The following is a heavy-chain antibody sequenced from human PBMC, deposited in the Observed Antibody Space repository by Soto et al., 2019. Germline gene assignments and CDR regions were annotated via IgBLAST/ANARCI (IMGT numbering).Heavy chain of an antibody. CDR2: ISGSGNKT. CDR1: GFTFSTYA. Sequence: EVQLLESGGGLVQPGGSLRLSCGVSGFTFSTYAMSWVRQAPGKGLEWVSAISGSGNKTFYADSVKGRFTISRDNSKNKLHLHMSSLRVDDTAVYYCVRGVRLHFDLWGQGTLVTVSS. J-gene: IGHJ4*02. CDR3: VRGVRLHFDL. V-gene: IGHV3-23*01.